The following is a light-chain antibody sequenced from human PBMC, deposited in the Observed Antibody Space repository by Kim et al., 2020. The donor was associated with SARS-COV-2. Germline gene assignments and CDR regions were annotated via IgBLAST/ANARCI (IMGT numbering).Light chain of an antibody. J-gene: IGKJ1*01. V-gene: IGKV3-11*01. CDR3: QQRRNLPWT. Sequence: LSPGERATLSCRASQRVNSYLVWYQQKPGQAPRLLIYDVSNRATGIPARFSGSGSGTDFTLTISSLEPEDFAIYYCQQRRNLPWTFGQGTKVDIK. CDR2: DVS. CDR1: QRVNSY.